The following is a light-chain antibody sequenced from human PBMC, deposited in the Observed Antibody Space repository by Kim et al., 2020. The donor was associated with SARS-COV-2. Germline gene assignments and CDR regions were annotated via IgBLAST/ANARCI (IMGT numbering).Light chain of an antibody. CDR1: GASIAPDY. CDR3: HSYDRDSHV. J-gene: IGLJ1*01. CDR2: ADN. Sequence: GKPVTTARTRSGASIAPDYVRWSQQRPGSPPATVIYADNERPSGVPDRFSGSSDASSNSASLTISGLKTEDEADYYCHSYDRDSHVFGTGTKVTVL. V-gene: IGLV6-57*01.